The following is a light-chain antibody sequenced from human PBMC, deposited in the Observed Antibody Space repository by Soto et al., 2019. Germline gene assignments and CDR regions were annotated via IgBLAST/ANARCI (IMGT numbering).Light chain of an antibody. CDR3: CAYGGTQVV. Sequence: QSALTQPASVSASPGQSITISCTGTSSDVGTYYRVSWYQLHPGKAPQLMMYEGIKRPSGVSNRFSGSKSGNTASLTISGLEDEDEADYSCCAYGGTQVVFGGGTKLTVL. CDR1: SSDVGTYYR. J-gene: IGLJ3*02. CDR2: EGI. V-gene: IGLV2-23*01.